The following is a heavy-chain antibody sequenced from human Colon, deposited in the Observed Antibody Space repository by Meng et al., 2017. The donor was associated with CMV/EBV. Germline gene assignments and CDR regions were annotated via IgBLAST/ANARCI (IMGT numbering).Heavy chain of an antibody. J-gene: IGHJ4*02. V-gene: IGHV1-18*04. Sequence: SCKASGYTFDTYGITWVRQAPEQGLQWMGWISTDNGHTKYAQKLQDRVTMTTDTSTSTVYMELRSLRSDDTALYYCARFNSGSYFDSWGQGTLVTVSS. CDR1: GYTFDTYG. CDR2: ISTDNGHT. CDR3: ARFNSGSYFDS. D-gene: IGHD1-26*01.